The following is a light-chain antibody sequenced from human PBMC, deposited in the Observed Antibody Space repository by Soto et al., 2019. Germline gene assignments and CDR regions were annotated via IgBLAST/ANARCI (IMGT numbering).Light chain of an antibody. CDR2: WAS. V-gene: IGKV4-1*01. CDR3: QQYYSTPQT. J-gene: IGKJ1*01. Sequence: DIVMTQSPDSLAVSLGERATINCKSSQSVLYSSNNKNYLAWYQQKPGQPPKLLIYWASTRESGVPDRFSGSGPGTDFTLTISSLQAEDVAVSYCQQYYSTPQTFGQGAKVEIK. CDR1: QSVLYSSNNKNY.